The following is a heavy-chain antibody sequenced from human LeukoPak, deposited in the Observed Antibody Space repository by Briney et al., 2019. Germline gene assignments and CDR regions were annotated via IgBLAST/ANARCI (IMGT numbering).Heavy chain of an antibody. CDR2: VNSDGTGT. V-gene: IGHV3-74*01. D-gene: IGHD5-12*01. J-gene: IGHJ6*03. Sequence: GGSLRLSCAASGFTFSSYWMHWVRQPLGKGVVWVSRVNSDGTGTTYADSVEGRFTISRDNAKNTVYLQMNSLRAEDTAIYYCIRTLIVATSPYMDVWGKGTTVTVSS. CDR3: IRTLIVATSPYMDV. CDR1: GFTFSSYW.